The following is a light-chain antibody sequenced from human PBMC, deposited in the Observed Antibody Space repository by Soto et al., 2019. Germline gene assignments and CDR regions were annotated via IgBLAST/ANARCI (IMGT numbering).Light chain of an antibody. V-gene: IGLV8-61*01. CDR2: STN. CDR1: SGSVSTSYY. J-gene: IGLJ2*01. CDR3: VLYMGSGISNVV. Sequence: QTVVTQEPSFSVSPGGTVTLTCGLSSGSVSTSYYPSWYRQTPGQPPRTLIYSTNTRSSGVPDRFSGSILGNKAALTITGAQADDESDYCCVLYMGSGISNVVFGGGTKLTVL.